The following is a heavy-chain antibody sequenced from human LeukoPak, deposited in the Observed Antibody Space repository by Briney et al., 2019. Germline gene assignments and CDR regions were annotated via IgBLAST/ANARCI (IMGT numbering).Heavy chain of an antibody. CDR1: GFPLSSYA. J-gene: IGHJ4*02. Sequence: PGGSLRLSCSASGFPLSSYAMHWVRQAPGKGLEYVSAISDSGGSTYYADSVKGRFTISRDNAKNTLFLQMNSLRAEDTAVYYCARISSDSISYYDHWGQGTLVTVSS. CDR2: ISDSGGST. D-gene: IGHD3-22*01. CDR3: ARISSDSISYYDH. V-gene: IGHV3-64*04.